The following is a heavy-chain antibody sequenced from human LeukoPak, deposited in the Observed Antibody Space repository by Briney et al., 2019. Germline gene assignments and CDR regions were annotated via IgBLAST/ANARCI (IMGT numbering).Heavy chain of an antibody. V-gene: IGHV3-33*01. CDR2: IWYDGSNK. J-gene: IGHJ4*02. Sequence: PGGSLRLSCAASGFTFSSYGMHWVRQAPGKGLEWVAVIWYDGSNKYYADSVKGRFTISRDKSKNTLYLQMNSLRAEDTAVYYCARDKGSGPFDYWGQGTLVTVSS. CDR1: GFTFSSYG. D-gene: IGHD3-10*01. CDR3: ARDKGSGPFDY.